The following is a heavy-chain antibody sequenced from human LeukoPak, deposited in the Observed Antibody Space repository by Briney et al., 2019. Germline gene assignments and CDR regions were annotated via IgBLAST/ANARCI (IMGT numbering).Heavy chain of an antibody. CDR3: ANRPYSSSWFFDY. CDR1: GFTFSSYA. J-gene: IGHJ4*02. CDR2: ISGSGGST. Sequence: GGSLRLSCAASGFTFSSYAMSWVRQAPGKGLEWVSGISGSGGSTYYADSVKGRFTISRDNPKNTVYVRMNSLRAEDTAVYYCANRPYSSSWFFDYWGQGTLVTVSS. V-gene: IGHV3-23*01. D-gene: IGHD6-13*01.